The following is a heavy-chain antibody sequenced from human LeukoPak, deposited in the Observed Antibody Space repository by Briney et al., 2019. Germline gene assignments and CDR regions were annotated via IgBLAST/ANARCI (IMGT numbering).Heavy chain of an antibody. Sequence: PGGSLRLSCAASGFTFNSHAMNWVRQAPGKGLEWVSAISGSDGSTYYADSVKGRFTISRDNSKNTLYLQMNSLRAEDTAVYYCAKNSGSYDLHYWGQGTLVTVSS. V-gene: IGHV3-23*01. J-gene: IGHJ4*02. D-gene: IGHD1-26*01. CDR1: GFTFNSHA. CDR2: ISGSDGST. CDR3: AKNSGSYDLHY.